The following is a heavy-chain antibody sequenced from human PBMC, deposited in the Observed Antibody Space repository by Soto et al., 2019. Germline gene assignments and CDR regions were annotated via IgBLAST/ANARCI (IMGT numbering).Heavy chain of an antibody. CDR1: GGSISSGGYY. J-gene: IGHJ4*02. CDR2: IYYSGST. D-gene: IGHD3-22*01. Sequence: SETLSLTCTVSGGSISSGGYYWSWIRQHPGKGLEWIGYIYYSGSTYYNPSLKSRVTISVDTSKNQFSLKLSSVTAADTAVYYCARGAEYYYDSSGYHYVLAYCGQGTLVPVSS. CDR3: ARGAEYYYDSSGYHYVLAY. V-gene: IGHV4-31*03.